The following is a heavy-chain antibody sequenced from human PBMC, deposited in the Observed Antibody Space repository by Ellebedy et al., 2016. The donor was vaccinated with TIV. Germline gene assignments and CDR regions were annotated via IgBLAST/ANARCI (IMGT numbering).Heavy chain of an antibody. CDR1: GGSISSSSYY. CDR2: IYYSGST. D-gene: IGHD2-15*01. CDR3: ARGSDYYGMDV. V-gene: IGHV4-39*07. J-gene: IGHJ6*02. Sequence: SETLSLXXTVSGGSISSSSYYWGWIRQPPGKGLEWIGSIYYSGSTYYNPSLKSRVTISVDTSKNQFSLKLSSVTAADTAVYYCARGSDYYGMDVWGQGTTVTVSS.